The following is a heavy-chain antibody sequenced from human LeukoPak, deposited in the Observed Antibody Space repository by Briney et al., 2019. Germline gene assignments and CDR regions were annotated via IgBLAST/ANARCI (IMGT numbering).Heavy chain of an antibody. Sequence: GESLKISCKGSGYSFTSYWIGWVRQVPGKGLEWMGIIYPGDSDTRYSPSFQGQVTIPADKSISTAYLQWSSLKASDTAMYYCARLRTWIHSSASHWGQGTLVTVSS. J-gene: IGHJ4*02. CDR2: IYPGDSDT. V-gene: IGHV5-51*01. D-gene: IGHD5-18*01. CDR1: GYSFTSYW. CDR3: ARLRTWIHSSASH.